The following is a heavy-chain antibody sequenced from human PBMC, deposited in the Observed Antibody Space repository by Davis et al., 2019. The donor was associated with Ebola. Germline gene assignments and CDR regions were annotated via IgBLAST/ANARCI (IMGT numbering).Heavy chain of an antibody. Sequence: GESLKISCAASGFTFSGSAMHWVRQAPGKGLEWVAVISYDGSNKYYADSMKGRFTISRDNSKNTLYLQMNSLRAEDTAVYYCAGMKYYYYGMDVWGQGTTVTVSS. J-gene: IGHJ6*02. V-gene: IGHV3-30*04. CDR2: ISYDGSNK. CDR3: AGMKYYYYGMDV. CDR1: GFTFSGSA. D-gene: IGHD1-26*01.